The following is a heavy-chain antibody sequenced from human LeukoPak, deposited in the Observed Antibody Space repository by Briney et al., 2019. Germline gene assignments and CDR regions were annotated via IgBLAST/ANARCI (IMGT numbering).Heavy chain of an antibody. D-gene: IGHD5-12*01. Sequence: GGSLRLSCVASGFTFISYAMHWVRQAPGKGPEWVAVISYDGSNKYYADSVKGRFTISRDNSKNTLYLQMNSLRAEDTAVYYCARSEYSGYSPLDYWGQGTLVTVSS. CDR1: GFTFISYA. V-gene: IGHV3-30*04. CDR3: ARSEYSGYSPLDY. CDR2: ISYDGSNK. J-gene: IGHJ4*02.